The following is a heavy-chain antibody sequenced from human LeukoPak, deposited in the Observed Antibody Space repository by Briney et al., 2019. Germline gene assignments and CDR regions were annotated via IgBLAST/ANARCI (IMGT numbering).Heavy chain of an antibody. V-gene: IGHV4-39*01. CDR2: INYSGST. Sequence: SETLSLTCTVSGGSISSSTYYWGWIRQPPGKGLEWIGSINYSGSTYYNPSLKSRVTISVDTSKNQFSLKLSSVTAADTAVFYCTSGYSYDLFDYWGQGTLVTVSS. D-gene: IGHD5-18*01. CDR3: TSGYSYDLFDY. CDR1: GGSISSSTYY. J-gene: IGHJ4*02.